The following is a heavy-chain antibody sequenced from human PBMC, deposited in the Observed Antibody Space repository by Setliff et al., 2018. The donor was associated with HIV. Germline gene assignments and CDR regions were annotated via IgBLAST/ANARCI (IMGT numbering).Heavy chain of an antibody. J-gene: IGHJ3*02. D-gene: IGHD1-26*01. CDR1: GYSFISYW. V-gene: IGHV5-51*01. CDR3: ARFWNSGSYRDAFDI. CDR2: IYPGDSNT. Sequence: GESLKISCKGSGYSFISYWIGWVRQMPGKGLEWMGIIYPGDSNTKYSPSFQGRVTLSVDKSISTAYLQWSSLKASDTAMYYCARFWNSGSYRDAFDIWGQGTMVTVSS.